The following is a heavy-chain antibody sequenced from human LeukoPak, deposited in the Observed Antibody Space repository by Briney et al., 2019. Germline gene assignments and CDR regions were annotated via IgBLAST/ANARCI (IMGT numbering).Heavy chain of an antibody. J-gene: IGHJ2*01. CDR3: ARLTMTNWYFDL. D-gene: IGHD3-22*01. CDR1: GFTFSKYW. CDR2: INPDDKSA. V-gene: IGHV3-74*01. Sequence: GGSLRLSCAASGFTFSKYWLHWLRQAPGKGLVWVSRINPDDKSASYADSVKGRFTISRDNSKNTLYLQMNSLRAEDTAVYYCARLTMTNWYFDLWGRGTLVTVSS.